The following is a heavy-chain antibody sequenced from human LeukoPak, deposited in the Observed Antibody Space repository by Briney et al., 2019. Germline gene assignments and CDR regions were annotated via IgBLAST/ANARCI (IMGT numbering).Heavy chain of an antibody. CDR3: ARDRDAFDI. J-gene: IGHJ3*02. CDR1: GGSISSYY. Sequence: SETLSLTCTVSGGSISSYYWSWIRQPPGKGLEWIGYIYYSGSTNYNPSLKSRVTISVDTSKNQFSLRLSSVTAADTAVYYCARDRDAFDIWGQGTMVTVSS. CDR2: IYYSGST. V-gene: IGHV4-59*01.